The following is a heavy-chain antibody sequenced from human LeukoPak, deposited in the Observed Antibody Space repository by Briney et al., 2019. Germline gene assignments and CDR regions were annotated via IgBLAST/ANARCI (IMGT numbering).Heavy chain of an antibody. J-gene: IGHJ4*02. CDR2: IYYSGST. D-gene: IGHD3-22*01. CDR1: GGPISSSSYY. CDR3: AGAVPYYYDSSGYYYGSEYYFDY. V-gene: IGHV4-39*07. Sequence: SETLSLTCTVSGGPISSSSYYWGWIRQPPGKGLEWIGSIYYSGSTYYNPSLKSRVTISVDTSKNQFSLKLSSVTAADTAVYYCAGAVPYYYDSSGYYYGSEYYFDYWGQGTMVTVSS.